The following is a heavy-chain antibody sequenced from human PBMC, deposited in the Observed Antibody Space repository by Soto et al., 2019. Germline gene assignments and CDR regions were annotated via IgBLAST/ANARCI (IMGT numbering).Heavy chain of an antibody. D-gene: IGHD6-19*01. CDR3: ARLSVSGADAKYFQH. J-gene: IGHJ1*01. CDR1: GYKVSTWHNFTSYW. Sequence: PGESLKISCMGSGYKVSTWHNFTSYWIAWVRQMPGKGLEWMGIIYPGDSDTIYSPSFQGQVTISADKSISTAYLQWSSLKASDTAMYYCARLSVSGADAKYFQHWGRGTMVTVSS. V-gene: IGHV5-51*01. CDR2: IYPGDSDT.